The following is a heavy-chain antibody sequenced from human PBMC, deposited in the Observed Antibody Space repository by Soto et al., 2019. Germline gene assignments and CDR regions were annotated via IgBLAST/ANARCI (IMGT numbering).Heavy chain of an antibody. D-gene: IGHD6-13*01. V-gene: IGHV3-33*01. CDR2: IWYDGSNK. CDR3: ARYSSSSLGNGYFDL. Sequence: QVQLVESGGGVVQPGRSVRLSCAASGFTFSSYGMHWVRQAPGKGLEWVAVIWYDGSNKYYADSVKGRFTISRDNSKNTLYLQMNSLRAEDTAVSYCARYSSSSLGNGYFDLWGRGTLVTVSS. CDR1: GFTFSSYG. J-gene: IGHJ2*01.